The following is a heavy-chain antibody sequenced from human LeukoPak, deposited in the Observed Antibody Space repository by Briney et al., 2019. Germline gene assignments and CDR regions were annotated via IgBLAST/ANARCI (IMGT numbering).Heavy chain of an antibody. CDR2: INPNSGGT. V-gene: IGHV1-2*02. CDR3: ARGKRGYSSSWYENWSDP. D-gene: IGHD6-13*01. J-gene: IGHJ5*02. CDR1: GYTFTSYG. Sequence: ASVKVSCKASGYTFTSYGISWVRQAPGQGLEWMGWINPNSGGTNYAQKFQGRVTMTRDTSISTAYMELSRLRSNDTAVYYCARGKRGYSSSWYENWSDPWGQGTLVTVSS.